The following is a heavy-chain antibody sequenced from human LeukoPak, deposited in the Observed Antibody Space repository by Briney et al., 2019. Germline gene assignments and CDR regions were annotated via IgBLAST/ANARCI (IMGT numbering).Heavy chain of an antibody. CDR1: GGSISSYY. CDR2: IYYSGST. Sequence: SETLSLTCTVSGGSISSYYWSWIRQPPGKGLEWIGYIYYSGSTNYNPSLKSRVTISVDTSKNQFSLKLSSVTAADTAVYYCAREASYGGFYDYWGQGTLVTVSS. V-gene: IGHV4-59*01. CDR3: AREASYGGFYDY. D-gene: IGHD1-26*01. J-gene: IGHJ4*02.